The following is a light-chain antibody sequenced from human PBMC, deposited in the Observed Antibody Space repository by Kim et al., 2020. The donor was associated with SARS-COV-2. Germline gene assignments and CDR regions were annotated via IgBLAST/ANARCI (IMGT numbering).Light chain of an antibody. V-gene: IGLV3-19*01. CDR3: SSRDTSGHLWV. CDR2: GKK. J-gene: IGLJ3*02. Sequence: ALGQIVRITCQGNSLRNYYADWFQQKPGQATVLVIYGKKNRPSGIPDRFSGSSSGDTASLTITGAQAEDEAVYYCSSRDTSGHLWVFGGGTQLTVL. CDR1: SLRNYY.